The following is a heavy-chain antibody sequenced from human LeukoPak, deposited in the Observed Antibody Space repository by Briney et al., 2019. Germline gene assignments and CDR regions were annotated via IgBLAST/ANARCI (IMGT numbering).Heavy chain of an antibody. CDR3: AIDRSSGYYGLDF. Sequence: PGGSLRLSCAASGFTFSKYAMNWVRQVPGKGLEWVASISSSSYIYYADSVKGRFTISRDNAKNSLYLQMNSLRAEDTAVYYCAIDRSSGYYGLDFWGQGTLVTVSS. CDR2: ISSSSYI. CDR1: GFTFSKYA. V-gene: IGHV3-21*01. J-gene: IGHJ4*02. D-gene: IGHD3-22*01.